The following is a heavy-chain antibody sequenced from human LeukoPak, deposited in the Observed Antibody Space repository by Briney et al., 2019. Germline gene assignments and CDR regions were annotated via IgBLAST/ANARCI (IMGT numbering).Heavy chain of an antibody. CDR3: ARDARQGYSSGWDYYFDY. J-gene: IGHJ4*02. Sequence: GGSLRLSCAAYGFTFSRHGMHWVRQAPGKGLEWVAVISYDGSSVYYPDSVKGRFTISRDNSKNTLYLQMNSLRAEDTAVYYCARDARQGYSSGWDYYFDYWGQGTLVTVSS. V-gene: IGHV3-30-3*01. CDR2: ISYDGSSV. CDR1: GFTFSRHG. D-gene: IGHD6-19*01.